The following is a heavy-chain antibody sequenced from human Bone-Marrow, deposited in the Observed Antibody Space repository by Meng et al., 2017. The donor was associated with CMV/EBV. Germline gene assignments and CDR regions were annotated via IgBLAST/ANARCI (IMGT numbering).Heavy chain of an antibody. V-gene: IGHV5-51*01. CDR1: GYSFTSYW. CDR2: IYPGDSDT. CDR3: ASNGAGSSWYYGMDV. Sequence: GGSLKISCKGSGYSFTSYWIGWVRQMPGKGLEWVGIIYPGDSDTRYSPSFQGQVTISADKSISTAYLQWSSLKASDTAMYYCASNGAGSSWYYGMDVWGQGTTVTVSS. D-gene: IGHD6-13*01. J-gene: IGHJ6*02.